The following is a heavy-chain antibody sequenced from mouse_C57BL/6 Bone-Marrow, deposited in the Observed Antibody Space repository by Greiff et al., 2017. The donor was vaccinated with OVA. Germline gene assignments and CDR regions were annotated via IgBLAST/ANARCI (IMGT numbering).Heavy chain of an antibody. CDR3: ASQGIRRSRFAMDY. CDR1: GYNIKNTY. CDR2: IDPANGDT. J-gene: IGHJ4*01. D-gene: IGHD2-12*01. V-gene: IGHV14-3*01. Sequence: VQLQQPVAELVRPGASVKLSCTASGYNIKNTYMHWVKQRPEQGLEWIGRIDPANGDTKSDPKFQGKATMTADPPSNTAYLQLSSLTSEDTAVYYCASQGIRRSRFAMDYGGQGTSVTVSS.